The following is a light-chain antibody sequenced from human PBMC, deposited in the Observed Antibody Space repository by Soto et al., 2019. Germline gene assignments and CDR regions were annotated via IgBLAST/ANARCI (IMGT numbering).Light chain of an antibody. V-gene: IGLV2-14*01. CDR1: SSDVGCYNY. CDR2: DVS. Sequence: QSALTQPASVSGSPGQSISISCTGTSSDVGCYNYVSWYQQHPGKAPKLMIYDVSNRPSGVSNRFSGSKSGNTASLTISGLQAEDEADYYCSSSTSRSTLVFGTGTKLTVL. CDR3: SSSTSRSTLV. J-gene: IGLJ1*01.